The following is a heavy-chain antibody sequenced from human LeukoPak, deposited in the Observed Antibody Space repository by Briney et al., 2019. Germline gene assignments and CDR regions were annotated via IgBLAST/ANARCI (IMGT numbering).Heavy chain of an antibody. CDR1: GFTFSSYA. V-gene: IGHV3-30-3*01. D-gene: IGHD6-13*01. Sequence: GGSLRLSCAASGFTFSSYAMHWVRQAPGKGLEWVTVISYDGSNKYYADSVKGRFTISRDNSKNTLYLQMNSLRAEDTAVYYCARDQNSSWSYNWFDPWGQGTLVTVSS. CDR3: ARDQNSSWSYNWFDP. CDR2: ISYDGSNK. J-gene: IGHJ5*02.